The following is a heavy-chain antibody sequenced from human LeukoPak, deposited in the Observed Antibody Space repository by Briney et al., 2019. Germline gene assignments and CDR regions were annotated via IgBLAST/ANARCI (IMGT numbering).Heavy chain of an antibody. V-gene: IGHV4-30-4*01. D-gene: IGHD4-17*01. CDR3: ARMTTVTNNWFDP. CDR1: GGSISSGDYY. Sequence: SETLSLTCTVSGGSISSGDYYWSWISQPPGKGLEWIGYIYYSGSTYYNPSLKSRVTISVDTSKNQFSLKLSSVTAADTAVYYCARMTTVTNNWFDPWGQGTLVNVSS. CDR2: IYYSGST. J-gene: IGHJ5*02.